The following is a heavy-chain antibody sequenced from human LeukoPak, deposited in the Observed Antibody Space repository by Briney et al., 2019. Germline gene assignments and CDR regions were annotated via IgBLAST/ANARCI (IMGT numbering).Heavy chain of an antibody. V-gene: IGHV3-64D*06. D-gene: IGHD4-11*01. CDR3: VKDHEYSYDY. CDR1: GFIFNKYA. Sequence: PGGSLRLSCSASGFIFNKYAVHWVRQAPGKGLEFVSTISINGDNTYYADSVKGRFTIFRDNSKNTLYLQMRSLRVEDTAVYYCVKDHEYSYDYWGRGTLVTVSS. CDR2: ISINGDNT. J-gene: IGHJ4*02.